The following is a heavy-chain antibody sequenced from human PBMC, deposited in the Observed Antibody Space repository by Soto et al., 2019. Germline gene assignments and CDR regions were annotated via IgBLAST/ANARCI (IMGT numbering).Heavy chain of an antibody. J-gene: IGHJ4*02. CDR1: GGTFSSYP. Sequence: SVKVSCKASGGTFSSYPFSWVRQAPGQGPEWMGGIIPIFATPTYAQKFQGRVTITADESTSTVYMELSRLRSEDTAVYYCAKNVDTGMPIFDFWAQGTLVTV. D-gene: IGHD5-18*01. CDR3: AKNVDTGMPIFDF. V-gene: IGHV1-69*13. CDR2: IIPIFATP.